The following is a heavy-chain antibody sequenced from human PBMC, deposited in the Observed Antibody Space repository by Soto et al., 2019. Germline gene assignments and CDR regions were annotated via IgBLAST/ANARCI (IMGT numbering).Heavy chain of an antibody. D-gene: IGHD2-21*01. CDR1: GGTFSSYT. CDR2: IIPILGIA. CDR3: ASARVVGYYYYYYMDV. J-gene: IGHJ6*03. Sequence: SVKVSCKASGGTFSSYTISWVRQAPGQGLEWMGRIIPILGIANYAQKFQGRVTITADKSTSTAYMEMSSLRSEDTAVYYCASARVVGYYYYYYMDVWGKGTTVTVSS. V-gene: IGHV1-69*02.